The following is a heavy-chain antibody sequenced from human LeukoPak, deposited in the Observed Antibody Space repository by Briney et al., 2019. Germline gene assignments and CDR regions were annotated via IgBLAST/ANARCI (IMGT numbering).Heavy chain of an antibody. CDR3: ARGSWGGSVAY. Sequence: SETLSLTCTVSGGSFSSYHWTWIRQPPGKGLQWIGYIYNNGRTNYNPSLTSRVTISIDTSKTQFSLNLRSVTAADTAVYYCARGSWGGSVAYWGQGTLVTVSS. V-gene: IGHV4-59*01. D-gene: IGHD3-16*01. J-gene: IGHJ4*02. CDR2: IYNNGRT. CDR1: GGSFSSYH.